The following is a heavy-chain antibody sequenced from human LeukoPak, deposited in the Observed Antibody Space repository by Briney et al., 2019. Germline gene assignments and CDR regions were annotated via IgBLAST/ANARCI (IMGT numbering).Heavy chain of an antibody. CDR1: GGSISSYY. D-gene: IGHD3-9*01. Sequence: SETLSLTCTVSGGSISSYYWSWIRQPPGKGLEWIGYIYYSGSTNYNPSLKSRVTISVDTSKNQFSLKLSSVTAADTAVYYCARGFTYYDILTGYSLGWFDPWGQGTLVTVSS. V-gene: IGHV4-59*01. CDR2: IYYSGST. J-gene: IGHJ5*02. CDR3: ARGFTYYDILTGYSLGWFDP.